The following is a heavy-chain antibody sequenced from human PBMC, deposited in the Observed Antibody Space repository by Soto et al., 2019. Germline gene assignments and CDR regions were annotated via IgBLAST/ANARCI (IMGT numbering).Heavy chain of an antibody. CDR2: IYWNDDK. CDR3: AHKVYDSSGYYYADGYYFDY. J-gene: IGHJ4*02. D-gene: IGHD3-22*01. Sequence: SGPTLVNPTQTLTLTCTFSGFSLSTSGVGVGWIRQPPGKALEWLALIYWNDDKRYSPSLKSRLTITKDTSKNQVVLTMTNMDPVDTATYYCAHKVYDSSGYYYADGYYFDYWGQGTLVTVSS. CDR1: GFSLSTSGVG. V-gene: IGHV2-5*01.